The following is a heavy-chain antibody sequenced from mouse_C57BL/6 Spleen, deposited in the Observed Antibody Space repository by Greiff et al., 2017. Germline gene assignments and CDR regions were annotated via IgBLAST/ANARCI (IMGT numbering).Heavy chain of an antibody. D-gene: IGHD2-4*01. J-gene: IGHJ2*01. CDR2: IYPGDGDT. CDR3: ARIYYDYEGNAMDY. V-gene: IGHV1-82*01. CDR1: GYAFSSSW. Sequence: QVQLQQSGPELVKPGASVKISCKASGYAFSSSWMNWVKQRPGKGLEWIGRIYPGDGDTNYNGKFKGKATLTADKSSSTAYMQLSSLTSEDSAVYFCARIYYDYEGNAMDYWGQGTTLTVSS.